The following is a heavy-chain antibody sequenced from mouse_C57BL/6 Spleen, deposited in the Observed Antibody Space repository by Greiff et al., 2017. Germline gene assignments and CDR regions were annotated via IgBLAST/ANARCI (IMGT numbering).Heavy chain of an antibody. J-gene: IGHJ4*01. CDR3: ARSANEGAMDY. V-gene: IGHV1-26*01. D-gene: IGHD4-1*01. CDR1: GYTFTDYY. Sequence: EVQLQQSGPELVKPGASVKISCKASGYTFTDYYMNWVKQSHGKSLEWIGDINPNNGGTSYNQKFKGKATLTVDKSSSTAYMELRSLTSEDSAVYYCARSANEGAMDYWGQGTSVTVSS. CDR2: INPNNGGT.